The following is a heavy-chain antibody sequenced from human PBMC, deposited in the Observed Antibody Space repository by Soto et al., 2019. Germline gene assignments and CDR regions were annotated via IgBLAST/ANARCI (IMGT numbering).Heavy chain of an antibody. CDR2: IGNSGTRT. CDR1: GFTFRSYA. V-gene: IGHV3-23*01. D-gene: IGHD6-19*01. Sequence: EVQLLESGGGLVQPGGSLRLSCEGSGFTFRSYAMSWVRQVPGKGLEWVSAIGNSGTRTYYVDSVKGRFTISRDNSKNTRFLQLNKMRVEDTAVYYCAKDPGSSAWYPGYNYYYYMDVWGKGTTVIVSS. J-gene: IGHJ6*03. CDR3: AKDPGSSAWYPGYNYYYYMDV.